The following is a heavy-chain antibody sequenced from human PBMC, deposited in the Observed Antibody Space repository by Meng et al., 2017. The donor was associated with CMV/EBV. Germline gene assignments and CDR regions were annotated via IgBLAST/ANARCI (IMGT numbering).Heavy chain of an antibody. CDR2: ISWDGGST. V-gene: IGHV3-43*01. Sequence: EVQLGESGGVLVKPGGPLGLPCSAFGFTFDDYTIHWVLQAPGKGLEWVSLISWDGGSTYYADSVKGRFTISRDNSKNSLYLQMNSLRTEDTALYYCAKGPGENWFDPWGQGTLVTVSS. J-gene: IGHJ5*02. CDR1: GFTFDDYT. CDR3: AKGPGENWFDP. D-gene: IGHD3-10*01.